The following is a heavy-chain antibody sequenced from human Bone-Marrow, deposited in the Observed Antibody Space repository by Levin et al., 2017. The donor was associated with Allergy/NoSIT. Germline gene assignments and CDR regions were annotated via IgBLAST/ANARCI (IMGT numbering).Heavy chain of an antibody. J-gene: IGHJ6*03. CDR1: GYTFTRYD. CDR2: MNPNSGNT. Sequence: GESLKISCKASGYTFTRYDINWVRQAIGQGLEWMGWMNPNSGNTGYAPKFQGRVTMTRNTSTGTAFMELTSLRSEDKAVYYCTRGAFDSNYHFSMDVWGKGTTVTVPS. CDR3: TRGAFDSNYHFSMDV. D-gene: IGHD4-11*01. V-gene: IGHV1-8*01.